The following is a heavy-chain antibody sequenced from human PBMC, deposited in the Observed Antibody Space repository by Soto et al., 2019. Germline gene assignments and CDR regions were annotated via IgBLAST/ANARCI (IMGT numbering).Heavy chain of an antibody. CDR2: IYNSGST. CDR3: ARWPQLEPRFDY. CDR1: GGSISSGDYY. Sequence: SETLSLTCTVPGGSISSGDYYWSWIRQHPGKGLEWIGHIYNSGSTYYNPSLKSRVTISVDTSKNQFSLKLNSVTAADTAVYYCARWPQLEPRFDYWGQGTLVTVSS. V-gene: IGHV4-31*03. D-gene: IGHD1-1*01. J-gene: IGHJ4*02.